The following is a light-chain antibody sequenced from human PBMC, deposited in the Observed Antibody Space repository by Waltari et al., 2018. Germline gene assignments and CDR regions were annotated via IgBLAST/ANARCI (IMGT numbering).Light chain of an antibody. CDR1: HMVASNY. Sequence: ENVLTHSPGTLSLSPGDRATLSCRASHMVASNYIAWYQQRPGQAPRLLIFGATSRATGIPDRFSGSGSGTDFTLTISRLEPEDFVVYYCQHYGNSPQLTFAGGTRLEIK. V-gene: IGKV3-20*01. J-gene: IGKJ4*01. CDR2: GAT. CDR3: QHYGNSPQLT.